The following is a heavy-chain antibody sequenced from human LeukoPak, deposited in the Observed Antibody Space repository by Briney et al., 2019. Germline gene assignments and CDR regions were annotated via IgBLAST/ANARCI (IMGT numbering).Heavy chain of an antibody. J-gene: IGHJ3*02. Sequence: SETLSLTCTVSGGSVSSYYWSWIRQPPGKGLEWIGYTYYSGSTNYNPSLKSRVTISVDTSKNQFSLKLSPVTAADTAVYYCARDLSEYDAFDIWGQGTMVTVSS. CDR3: ARDLSEYDAFDI. CDR2: TYYSGST. CDR1: GGSVSSYY. D-gene: IGHD6-6*01. V-gene: IGHV4-59*02.